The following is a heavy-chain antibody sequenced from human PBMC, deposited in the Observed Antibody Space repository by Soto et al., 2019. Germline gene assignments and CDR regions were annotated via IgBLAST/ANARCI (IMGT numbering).Heavy chain of an antibody. J-gene: IGHJ6*02. CDR1: GFTFRTYT. CDR2: IRGFSPYT. D-gene: IGHD6-13*01. Sequence: VGSLRLSCISSGFTFRTYTMNWVRQAPGKGLEWVSGIRGFSPYTFYAESVRGRFTISRDNAKNSLSLQMDSLRAEDTAVYYCARVISSWGYYYYGMDVWGQGTTVTVSS. CDR3: ARVISSWGYYYYGMDV. V-gene: IGHV3-21*01.